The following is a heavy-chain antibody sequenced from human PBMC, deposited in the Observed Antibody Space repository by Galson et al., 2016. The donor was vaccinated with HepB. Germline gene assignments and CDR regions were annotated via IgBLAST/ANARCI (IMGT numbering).Heavy chain of an antibody. D-gene: IGHD3-22*01. CDR1: GYTFKTRG. CDR3: ASGTDYHDSSDYRQTGTDAFDI. Sequence: SVKVSCKASGYTFKTRGIHWVRQAPGQGLEWMGGIIPIFSTANYAQQFQGRVTITADESTTTAYMDLSSLRSEDTAVYYCASGTDYHDSSDYRQTGTDAFDIWGQGTLVTVSS. J-gene: IGHJ3*02. V-gene: IGHV1-69*13. CDR2: IIPIFSTA.